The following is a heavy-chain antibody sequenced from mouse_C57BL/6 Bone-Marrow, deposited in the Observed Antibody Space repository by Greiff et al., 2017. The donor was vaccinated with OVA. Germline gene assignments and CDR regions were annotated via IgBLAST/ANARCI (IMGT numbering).Heavy chain of an antibody. CDR1: GYSITSGYY. J-gene: IGHJ2*01. V-gene: IGHV3-6*01. CDR3: ARDPFYYGSSYDY. CDR2: ISYDGSN. D-gene: IGHD1-1*01. Sequence: ESGPGLVKPSQSLSLTCSVTGYSITSGYYWNWIRQFPGNKLEWMGYISYDGSNNYNPSLKNRISITRDTSKNQFFLKLNSVTTEDTATYYCARDPFYYGSSYDYWGQGTTLTVSS.